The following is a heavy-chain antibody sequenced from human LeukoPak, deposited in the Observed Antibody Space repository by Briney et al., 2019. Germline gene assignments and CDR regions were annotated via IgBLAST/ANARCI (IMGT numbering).Heavy chain of an antibody. CDR3: ARGNYDYYYYYMDV. J-gene: IGHJ6*03. CDR1: GGSFSGDY. Sequence: SETLSLTCGVSGGSFSGDYWTWIRQSPGKGLEWIGEINQSGGTNYNPPLESRVTITIDTSKNQFSLKLRSVAAADTGVYYCARGNYDYYYYYMDVWGKGTTVTVSS. D-gene: IGHD4-11*01. V-gene: IGHV4-34*01. CDR2: INQSGGT.